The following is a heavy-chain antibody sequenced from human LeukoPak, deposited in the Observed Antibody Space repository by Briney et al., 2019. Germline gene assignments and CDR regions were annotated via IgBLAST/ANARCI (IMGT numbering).Heavy chain of an antibody. CDR3: ALAPNSNWFDF. D-gene: IGHD2-8*01. J-gene: IGHJ5*01. Sequence: SETLSLTCTVSGDSTSNFYWNWIRQSPGKRLEWIGNIHYSGSSVYNPSLKSRSTISIDTSRRQFFLKLNSVTAADTAVYFCALAPNSNWFDFWGPGTLVTVSS. V-gene: IGHV4-59*03. CDR2: IHYSGSS. CDR1: GDSTSNFY.